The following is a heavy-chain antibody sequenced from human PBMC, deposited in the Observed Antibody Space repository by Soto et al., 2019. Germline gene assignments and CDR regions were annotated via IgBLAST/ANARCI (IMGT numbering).Heavy chain of an antibody. V-gene: IGHV4-34*01. J-gene: IGHJ5*02. D-gene: IGHD3-22*01. CDR1: GGSFSGYY. Sequence: QVQLQQWGAGLLKPSETLSLTCAVYGGSFSGYYWSWIRQPPGKGLEWIGEINHSGSTNYNPSLKSRVTISVDTSKNQFSLKLSSVTAADTAVYYCARGHITTNPRFDPWGQGTLVTVSS. CDR3: ARGHITTNPRFDP. CDR2: INHSGST.